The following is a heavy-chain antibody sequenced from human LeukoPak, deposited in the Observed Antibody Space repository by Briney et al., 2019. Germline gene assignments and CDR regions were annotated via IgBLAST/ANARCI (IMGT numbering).Heavy chain of an antibody. Sequence: GESLKISCKGSGYSFTSYWIGWVRQMPGKGLEWMGIIYPNDSDTRYSPSFQGQITISADKSISTAYLQWSSLKASDTAMYYCAKQPTSMVRGIIITDYYFDYWGQGALVTVSS. J-gene: IGHJ4*02. D-gene: IGHD3-10*01. CDR2: IYPNDSDT. CDR1: GYSFTSYW. CDR3: AKQPTSMVRGIIITDYYFDY. V-gene: IGHV5-51*01.